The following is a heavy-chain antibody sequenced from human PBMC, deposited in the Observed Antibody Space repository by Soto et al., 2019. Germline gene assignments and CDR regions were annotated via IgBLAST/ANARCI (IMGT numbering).Heavy chain of an antibody. CDR3: AKAPYSSSPEFDY. J-gene: IGHJ4*02. V-gene: IGHV3-23*01. Sequence: EVQLWESGGGLVQPGGSLRLSCAASGFIFNNYAMTWVRQGPGKGLEWVSAISANGGGTYYTDSVKGRFTISRDNSKNMLYLQTNSLRAEDTAIYYCAKAPYSSSPEFDYWGQGALVTVSS. CDR1: GFIFNNYA. CDR2: ISANGGGT. D-gene: IGHD6-6*01.